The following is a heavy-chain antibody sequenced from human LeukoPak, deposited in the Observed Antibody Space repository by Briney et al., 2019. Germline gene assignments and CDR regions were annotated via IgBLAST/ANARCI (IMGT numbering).Heavy chain of an antibody. V-gene: IGHV4-30-4*08. J-gene: IGHJ5*02. CDR3: ARHFWRGYTNWFDP. Sequence: PSETLSLTCTVSGGSISSGDYYWSWMRQPPGKGPEWIGYTHYSGRTYYNPSLKSRLTISADTSKNQFSLRLSSVTAADTAVYYCARHFWRGYTNWFDPWGQGTLVTVSS. CDR1: GGSISSGDYY. CDR2: THYSGRT. D-gene: IGHD3-3*02.